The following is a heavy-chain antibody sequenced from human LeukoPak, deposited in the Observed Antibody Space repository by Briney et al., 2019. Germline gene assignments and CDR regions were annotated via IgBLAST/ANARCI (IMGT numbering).Heavy chain of an antibody. J-gene: IGHJ4*02. D-gene: IGHD3-10*01. CDR2: IYHGGRT. CDR1: GYSISSGYY. V-gene: IGHV4-38-2*02. CDR3: ARGFRGPNFDY. Sequence: SETLSLTCTVSGYSISSGYYWGWIRQTPGKGLEWIGYIYHGGRTDYNPSLKSRVTISVDTSKNQFSLKLSSVTAADTAVYFCARGFRGPNFDYWGQGTLVTVSS.